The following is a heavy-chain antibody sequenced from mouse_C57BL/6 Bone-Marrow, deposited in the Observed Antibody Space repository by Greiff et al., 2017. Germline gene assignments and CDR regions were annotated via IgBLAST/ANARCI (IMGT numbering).Heavy chain of an antibody. CDR3: ARSGDYDVGAWFAY. D-gene: IGHD2-4*01. V-gene: IGHV1-61*01. J-gene: IGHJ2*01. CDR1: GYTFTSYW. Sequence: QVQLQQPGAELVRPGSSVKLSCKASGYTFTSYWMDWVKQRPGQGLEWIGNIYPSDSETHYNQKFKDKATLTVDKSSSTAYMQLSSLTSEDSAVYYCARSGDYDVGAWFAYWGQGTTLTVSS. CDR2: IYPSDSET.